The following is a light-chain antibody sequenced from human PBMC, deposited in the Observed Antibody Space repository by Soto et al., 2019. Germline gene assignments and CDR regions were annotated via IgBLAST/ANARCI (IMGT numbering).Light chain of an antibody. CDR1: QSISSW. CDR2: NES. J-gene: IGKJ4*01. Sequence: DIQLTQSPSTLSASVGDRVTITCRASQSISSWLAWYQQKPGKAHKLLVYNESIFESGVPSRFSGSGSGPECTLTIGILQPDDFASSCCQQYEAYARTFGAGNKVEI. CDR3: QQYEAYART. V-gene: IGKV1-5*03.